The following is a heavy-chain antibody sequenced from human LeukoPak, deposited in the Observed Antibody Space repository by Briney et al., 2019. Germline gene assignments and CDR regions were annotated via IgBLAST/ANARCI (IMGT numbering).Heavy chain of an antibody. D-gene: IGHD4-17*01. J-gene: IGHJ4*02. Sequence: GGSLRLSCAASGFTITNAWMSWVRQAPGKGLEWVSSISSSSSCIYYADSVKGRFTISRDNAKNSLYLQMNSLRADDTAVYYCARDPYGDYVNYQLAGGLFDYWGQGTLVTVSS. CDR3: ARDPYGDYVNYQLAGGLFDY. V-gene: IGHV3-21*01. CDR2: ISSSSSCI. CDR1: GFTITNAW.